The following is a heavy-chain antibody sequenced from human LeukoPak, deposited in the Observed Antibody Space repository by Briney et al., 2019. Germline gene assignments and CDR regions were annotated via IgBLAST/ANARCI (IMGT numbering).Heavy chain of an antibody. CDR2: IYTSGST. Sequence: SETLSLTCTVSGGSISSGSYYWSWIRQPAGKGLEWIGRIYTSGSTNYNPSLKSRVTISVDTSKNQFSLKLSSVTAADTAVYYCARDPSIAARFWYFDLWGRGTLVTVSS. V-gene: IGHV4-61*02. CDR1: GGSISSGSYY. J-gene: IGHJ2*01. D-gene: IGHD6-6*01. CDR3: ARDPSIAARFWYFDL.